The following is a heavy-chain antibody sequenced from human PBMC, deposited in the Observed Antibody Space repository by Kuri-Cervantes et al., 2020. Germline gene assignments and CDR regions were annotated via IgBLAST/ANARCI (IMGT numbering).Heavy chain of an antibody. CDR2: ISSSGSTI. V-gene: IGHV3-11*01. J-gene: IGHJ3*02. CDR3: ARPGGYCSGGSCYVAAFDI. CDR1: GFTFSSYA. D-gene: IGHD2-15*01. Sequence: GGSLRLSCAASGFTFSSYAMSWIRQAPGKGLEWVSYISSSGSTIYYADSVKGRFTISRDNAKNSLYLQMNSLRAEDTAVYYCARPGGYCSGGSCYVAAFDIWGQGTMVTVSS.